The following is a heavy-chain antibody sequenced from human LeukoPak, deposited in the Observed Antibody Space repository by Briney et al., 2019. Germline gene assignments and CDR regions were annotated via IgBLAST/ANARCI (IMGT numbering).Heavy chain of an antibody. Sequence: ASVKVSCKASGYTFTSYYMHWVRQAPGQGLEWMGIINPSGGTTSYAQKFQGRVTMTRDTSTSTVYIELSSLRSEDMAVYYCARDYLKVVVAGTAPSAGHMDYWGQGTLVTVSA. V-gene: IGHV1-46*01. CDR1: GYTFTSYY. J-gene: IGHJ4*02. D-gene: IGHD2-15*01. CDR3: ARDYLKVVVAGTAPSAGHMDY. CDR2: INPSGGTT.